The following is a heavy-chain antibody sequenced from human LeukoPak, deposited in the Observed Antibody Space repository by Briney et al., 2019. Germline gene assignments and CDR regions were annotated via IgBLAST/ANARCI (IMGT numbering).Heavy chain of an antibody. CDR2: IIPILGTA. V-gene: IGHV1-69*11. CDR3: ATPSWNDELGAFDI. J-gene: IGHJ3*02. CDR1: GGTFSSYA. Sequence: SVKVSCKASGGTFSSYAISWVRQAPGQGLEWMGRIIPILGTANYAQKFQGRVTITTDESTSTAYMELSSLRFEDTAVYYCATPSWNDELGAFDIWGQGTMVTVSS. D-gene: IGHD1-1*01.